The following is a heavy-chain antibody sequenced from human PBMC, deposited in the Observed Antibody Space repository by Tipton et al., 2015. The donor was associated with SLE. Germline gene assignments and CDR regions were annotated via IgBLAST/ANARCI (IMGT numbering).Heavy chain of an antibody. CDR3: AKDAGGDYYDSSGYSFFAY. J-gene: IGHJ4*02. D-gene: IGHD3-22*01. CDR1: GFTFSSYA. CDR2: ISGSGGST. V-gene: IGHV3-23*01. Sequence: SLRLSCSASGFTFSSYAMSWVRQAPGKGLEWVSVISGSGGSTYYADSVKGRFTISRDNSKNTLYLQMNSLRAEDTAVYYCAKDAGGDYYDSSGYSFFAYWGQGTLVTVSS.